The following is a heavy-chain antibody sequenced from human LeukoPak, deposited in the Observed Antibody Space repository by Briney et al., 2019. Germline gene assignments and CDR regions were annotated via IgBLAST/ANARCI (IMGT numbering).Heavy chain of an antibody. CDR2: INAGNGNT. CDR1: GYTFTSYA. J-gene: IGHJ4*02. Sequence: GASVKVSCKASGYTFTSYAMHWVRQAPGQRLEWMGWINAGNGNTKYSQKFQGRVTITRDTSASTAYMELSSLRSEDTAVYYCARDGKYYYDSSGYYRDKIFDYWGQGTLVTVSS. V-gene: IGHV1-3*01. D-gene: IGHD3-22*01. CDR3: ARDGKYYYDSSGYYRDKIFDY.